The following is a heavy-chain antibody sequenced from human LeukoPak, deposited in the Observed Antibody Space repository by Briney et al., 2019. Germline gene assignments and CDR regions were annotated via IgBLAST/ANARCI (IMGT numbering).Heavy chain of an antibody. J-gene: IGHJ4*02. V-gene: IGHV3-23*01. CDR1: EFTFSNYA. CDR2: ISGSGGGT. CDR3: ARNNINDYGDYALGYY. D-gene: IGHD4-17*01. Sequence: GGSLRLSCVGPEFTFSNYAMSWVRQAPGRGLEWVSSISGSGGGTYYADSVKGRFTISRDNSKNTLYLQMNSPRAEDTAVYYCARNNINDYGDYALGYYWGQGALVTVSS.